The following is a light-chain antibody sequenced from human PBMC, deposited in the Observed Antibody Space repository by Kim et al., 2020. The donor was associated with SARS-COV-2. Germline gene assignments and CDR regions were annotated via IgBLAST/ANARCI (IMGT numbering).Light chain of an antibody. Sequence: SLSPGERATLSCRASQSVSSYLAWYQQKPGQAPRLLLYDASNRATGIPARFSGSGSGTDFTLTISSLEPEDFAVYYCQQRSNWPSFGQGTRLEIK. CDR2: DAS. CDR3: QQRSNWPS. J-gene: IGKJ5*01. CDR1: QSVSSY. V-gene: IGKV3-11*01.